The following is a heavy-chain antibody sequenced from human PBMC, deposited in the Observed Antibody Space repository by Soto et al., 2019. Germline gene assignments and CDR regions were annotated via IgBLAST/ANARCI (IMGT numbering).Heavy chain of an antibody. Sequence: VKLVESGGGVVQPGGSLRLSCAASGFTFNIYGMHWVRQAPGQGLEWMGWINPNSGGTKYAPKFQGGVTMTRDTSITTAYMELSRLRSGDTAVYYCAREPATAKPEGVDFWGQGTLVTVSS. CDR2: INPNSGGT. V-gene: IGHV1-2*02. J-gene: IGHJ4*02. CDR1: GFTFNIYG. CDR3: AREPATAKPEGVDF. D-gene: IGHD1-1*01.